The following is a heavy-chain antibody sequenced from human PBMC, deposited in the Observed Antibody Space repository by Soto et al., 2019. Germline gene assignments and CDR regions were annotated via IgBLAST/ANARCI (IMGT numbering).Heavy chain of an antibody. CDR3: ARAEVDY. CDR2: MTSDGRTT. Sequence: PGGSPRLSCAASGFTFGNYWMHWVRQAPGKGPEWVSRMTSDGRTTQYADSVKGRFTVSRDNAKNTLYLQMNSLRAEDTAVYYCARAEVDYWGPGTLVTVSS. CDR1: GFTFGNYW. J-gene: IGHJ4*02. V-gene: IGHV3-74*03.